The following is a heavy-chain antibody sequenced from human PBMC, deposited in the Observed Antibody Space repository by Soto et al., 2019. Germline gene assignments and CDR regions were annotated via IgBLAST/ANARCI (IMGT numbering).Heavy chain of an antibody. D-gene: IGHD5-18*01. CDR3: ARGGVQLWLRSYFDY. Sequence: ASVKVSCKASGYTFTSYGISWVRQAPGQGLEWMGWISAYNGNTNYAQKLQGRVTMATDTSTSTAYMELRSLRSDDTAVYYCARGGVQLWLRSYFDYWSQGTLVTVSS. CDR2: ISAYNGNT. CDR1: GYTFTSYG. J-gene: IGHJ4*02. V-gene: IGHV1-18*01.